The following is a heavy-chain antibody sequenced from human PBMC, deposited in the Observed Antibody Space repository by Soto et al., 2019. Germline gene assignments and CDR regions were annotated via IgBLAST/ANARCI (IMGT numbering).Heavy chain of an antibody. CDR1: GFTFSSYA. D-gene: IGHD3-22*01. CDR2: ISGSGGST. Sequence: PGGSLRLSCAASGFTFSSYAMSWVRQAPGKGLGWVSAISGSGGSTYYADSVKGRFTISRDNSKNTLYLQMNSLRAEDTAVYYCAKDSINYYDSSGSLSGMDVWGQGTTVTVSS. V-gene: IGHV3-23*01. J-gene: IGHJ6*02. CDR3: AKDSINYYDSSGSLSGMDV.